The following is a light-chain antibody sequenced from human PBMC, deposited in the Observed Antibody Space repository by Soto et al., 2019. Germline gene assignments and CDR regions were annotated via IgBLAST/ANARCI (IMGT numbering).Light chain of an antibody. CDR1: QSISKW. Sequence: DIQMTQSPSTVSASVGYIVAIACRASQSISKWLDWYQQKPGEAPKLLIYDASPLQRGVPSRFSGSGSGTKFTLTIASLQPDDFATYYCQQYETFSGTFGQGTKVDI. CDR2: DAS. CDR3: QQYETFSGT. J-gene: IGKJ1*01. V-gene: IGKV1-5*01.